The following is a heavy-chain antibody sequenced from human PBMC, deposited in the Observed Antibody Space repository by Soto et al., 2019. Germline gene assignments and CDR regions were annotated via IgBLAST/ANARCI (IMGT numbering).Heavy chain of an antibody. J-gene: IGHJ4*02. Sequence: PGGSLRLSCAASGFTFSSYGMHWVRQAPGKGLEWVAVIWYDGSNKYYADSVKGRFTISRDNSKNTLYLQMNSLRAEDTAVYYCAREIVVAAFDYWGQGTLVTVSS. CDR2: IWYDGSNK. CDR1: GFTFSSYG. V-gene: IGHV3-33*01. CDR3: AREIVVAAFDY. D-gene: IGHD3-22*01.